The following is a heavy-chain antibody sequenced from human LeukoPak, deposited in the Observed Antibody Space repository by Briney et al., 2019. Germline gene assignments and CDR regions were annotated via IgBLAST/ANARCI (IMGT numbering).Heavy chain of an antibody. CDR1: GGSISSYY. V-gene: IGHV4-59*01. CDR3: AKDQHDYVWGSYRPWYY. J-gene: IGHJ4*02. CDR2: IYYSGST. Sequence: SETLSLTCTVSGGSISSYYWSWIRQPPGKGLEWIGYIYYSGSTNYNPSLKSRVTISVDTSKNQFSLKLSSVTAADTAVYYCAKDQHDYVWGSYRPWYYWGQGTLVTVSS. D-gene: IGHD3-16*02.